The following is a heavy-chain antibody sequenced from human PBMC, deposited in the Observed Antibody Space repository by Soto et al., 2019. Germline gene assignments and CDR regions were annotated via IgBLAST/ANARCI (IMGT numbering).Heavy chain of an antibody. CDR2: ISGSGGST. Sequence: PAGSLRLSCAASGFTFSSYAMSWVRQAPGKGLEWVSAISGSGGSTYYADSVKGRFTISRDNSKNTLYLQMNSLRAEDTAVYYCAKDRLSSGYRSPPDYWGQGTLVTVSS. D-gene: IGHD3-22*01. V-gene: IGHV3-23*01. CDR1: GFTFSSYA. CDR3: AKDRLSSGYRSPPDY. J-gene: IGHJ4*02.